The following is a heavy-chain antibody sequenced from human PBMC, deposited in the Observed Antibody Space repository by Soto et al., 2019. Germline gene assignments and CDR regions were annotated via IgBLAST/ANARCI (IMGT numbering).Heavy chain of an antibody. Sequence: PGGSLRLSCAASGFTFSSYEMNWVRKAPGKGLEWVSYISSSGSTIYYADSVKGRFTISRDNAKNSLYLQMNSLRAEDTAVYYCARDGHSGYSGYDPNPPFDYWGQGTLVTVS. V-gene: IGHV3-48*03. J-gene: IGHJ4*02. CDR2: ISSSGSTI. CDR3: ARDGHSGYSGYDPNPPFDY. CDR1: GFTFSSYE. D-gene: IGHD5-12*01.